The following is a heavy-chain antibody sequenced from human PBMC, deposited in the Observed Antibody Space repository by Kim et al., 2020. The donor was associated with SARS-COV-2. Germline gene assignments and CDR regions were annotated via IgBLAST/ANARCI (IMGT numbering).Heavy chain of an antibody. V-gene: IGHV3-11*05. CDR3: VRDERGLVGMDV. CDR1: GFSFGDFY. CDR2: ISPTSEYT. Sequence: GGSLRLSCAASGFSFGDFYMTWVRQAPGKGLECVSFISPTSEYTNYGDSVKGRFTISRDNAKNSLYLEMSSLRPDDTAVYYCVRDERGLVGMDVWGQGPR. J-gene: IGHJ6*02. D-gene: IGHD6-6*01.